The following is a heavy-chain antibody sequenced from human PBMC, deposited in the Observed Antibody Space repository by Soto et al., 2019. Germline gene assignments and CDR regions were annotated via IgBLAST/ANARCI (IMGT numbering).Heavy chain of an antibody. CDR1: GFTFSSYG. D-gene: IGHD1-26*01. V-gene: IGHV3-30*18. CDR2: ISYDGSNK. CDR3: AKDGGSHDYHYAY. Sequence: PGGSLRLSCAASGFTFSSYGMHWVRQAPGKGLEWVAVISYDGSNKYYADSVKGRFTISRDNSKNTLYLQMNSLRAEDTAVYYCAKDGGSHDYHYAYWSQGTLVTVSS. J-gene: IGHJ4*02.